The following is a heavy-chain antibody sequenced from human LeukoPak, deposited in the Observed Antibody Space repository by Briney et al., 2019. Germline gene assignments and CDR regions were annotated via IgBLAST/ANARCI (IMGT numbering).Heavy chain of an antibody. D-gene: IGHD3-22*01. J-gene: IGHJ6*03. V-gene: IGHV4-34*01. CDR2: INPSGRT. CDR1: GGSFSGYY. CDR3: ARGRQEVSMIVVVMTAVSYYLDV. Sequence: SETLSLTCAVYGGSFSGYYWTWIRQSPGKGLEWIGEINPSGRTSYNPSLKSRLTISLDASKNQFSLNLRSLTAADTAVYYCARGRQEVSMIVVVMTAVSYYLDVWGKGTRSPSP.